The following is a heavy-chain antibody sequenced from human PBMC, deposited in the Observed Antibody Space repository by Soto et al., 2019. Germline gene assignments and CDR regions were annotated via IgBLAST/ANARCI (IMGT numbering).Heavy chain of an antibody. J-gene: IGHJ6*02. CDR3: ARVLLRLQMATYCMDV. Sequence: PGGSLRLSCAASGFTFSSYAMHWVRQAPGKGLEWVAVISYDGSNKYYADSVKGRFTISRDNSKNTLYLQMNSLRAEDTAVYYCARVLLRLQMATYCMDVSCQGTTLTGSS. CDR2: ISYDGSNK. CDR1: GFTFSSYA. V-gene: IGHV3-30-3*01. D-gene: IGHD2-15*01.